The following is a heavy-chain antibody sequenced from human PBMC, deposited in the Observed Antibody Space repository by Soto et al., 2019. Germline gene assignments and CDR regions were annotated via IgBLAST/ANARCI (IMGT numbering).Heavy chain of an antibody. Sequence: GASVKVSCKASGYTFTSYYMHWVRQAPGQGLEWMGIINPSGGSTSYAQKFQGRVTMTRDTSTSTVYMELSSLRSEDTAVYYCARDCSSGYYSPGPFDYWGQGTLVTVSS. V-gene: IGHV1-46*01. CDR2: INPSGGST. J-gene: IGHJ4*02. D-gene: IGHD3-22*01. CDR3: ARDCSSGYYSPGPFDY. CDR1: GYTFTSYY.